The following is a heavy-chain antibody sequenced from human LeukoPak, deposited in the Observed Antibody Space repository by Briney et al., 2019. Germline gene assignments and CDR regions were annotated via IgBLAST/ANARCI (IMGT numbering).Heavy chain of an antibody. J-gene: IGHJ3*01. D-gene: IGHD5-18*01. V-gene: IGHV3-30*02. CDR2: IRYDATTE. CDR1: GFTFGHHG. Sequence: GGSLRLSCAASGFTFGHHGIRWVRQAPGKGLDWLAFIRYDATTEFYAGSVEGRFTISRDNSKNTAYLQMNSLSTEDTAVYYCARRGYSYGIDGFDVWGQGTMVTVS. CDR3: ARRGYSYGIDGFDV.